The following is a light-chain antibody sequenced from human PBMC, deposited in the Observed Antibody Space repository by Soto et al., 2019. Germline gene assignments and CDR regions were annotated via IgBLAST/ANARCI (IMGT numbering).Light chain of an antibody. V-gene: IGKV1-39*01. CDR3: QQSYSIPRT. CDR2: AAS. J-gene: IGKJ1*01. Sequence: DIQMTQSPSSLSASVGDRVTITCRTSQTITTYLNWYQQKPGKAPKLLIYAASSLQIGVPPRFSGSGSGTDFTLAISSLQPEDFATYYCQQSYSIPRTFDQGTKVEIK. CDR1: QTITTY.